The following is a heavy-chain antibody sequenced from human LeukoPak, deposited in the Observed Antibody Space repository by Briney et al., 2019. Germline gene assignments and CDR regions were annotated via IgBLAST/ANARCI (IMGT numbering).Heavy chain of an antibody. V-gene: IGHV3-49*04. CDR3: TRGSITATGADFDY. D-gene: IGHD6-13*01. CDR2: IGSKAYGGTT. CDR1: GFTFSSYA. Sequence: GGSLRLSCAASGFTFSSYAMSWVRQAPGKGLEWVSFIGSKAYGGTTDYAASVKGRFTISRDDSKSIAYLQMNSLKTEDTAVYYCTRGSITATGADFDYWGQGTLVTVSS. J-gene: IGHJ4*02.